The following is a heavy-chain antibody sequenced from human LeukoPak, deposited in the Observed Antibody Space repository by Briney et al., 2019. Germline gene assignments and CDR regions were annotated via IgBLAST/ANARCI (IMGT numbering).Heavy chain of an antibody. D-gene: IGHD3-10*01. V-gene: IGHV3-21*01. CDR1: GFTFSSYS. J-gene: IGHJ4*02. CDR2: ISSSSSYI. Sequence: GGSLRLSCAASGFTFSSYSMNWVRQAPGKGLEWVSSISSSSSYIYYADSVKGRFTISRDNAKNSLYLQMNSLRAEDTAVYYCARELYYGSGSYLASDTGFFDYWGQGTLVSVSS. CDR3: ARELYYGSGSYLASDTGFFDY.